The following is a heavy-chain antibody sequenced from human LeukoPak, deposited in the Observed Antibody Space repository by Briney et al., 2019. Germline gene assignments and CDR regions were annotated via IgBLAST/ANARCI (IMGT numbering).Heavy chain of an antibody. J-gene: IGHJ4*02. CDR3: AKDSHSWSRDY. CDR2: IDSNSNFM. CDR1: GFTFGSYS. Sequence: GGSLRLSCAASGFTFGSYSMTWVRQAPGKGLEWVSLIDSNSNFMNYADSVKGRFTISRDNAKKSPYLEMNSLRAEDTAVYYCAKDSHSWSRDYWGQGTLVTVSS. V-gene: IGHV3-21*01. D-gene: IGHD6-13*01.